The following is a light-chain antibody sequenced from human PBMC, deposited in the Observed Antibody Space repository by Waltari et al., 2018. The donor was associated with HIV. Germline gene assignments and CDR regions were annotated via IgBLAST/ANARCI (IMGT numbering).Light chain of an antibody. V-gene: IGLV2-23*02. CDR3: CSYAGSHTFVV. CDR2: EVT. Sequence: QSALTQPASVSGSPGQSVTISCAGSNSDVGSYDLVSWYPHHPGKAPKRLIYEVTKRPSGVSNRFSGSKSGNTASLTISGLQAEDEADYYCCSYAGSHTFVVFGGGTKLTVL. J-gene: IGLJ2*01. CDR1: NSDVGSYDL.